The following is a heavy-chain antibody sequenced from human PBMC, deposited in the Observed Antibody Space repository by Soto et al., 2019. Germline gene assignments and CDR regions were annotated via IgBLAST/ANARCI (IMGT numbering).Heavy chain of an antibody. Sequence: QVQLVESGGGVVQPGRSLRLSCAASGFTFSSYGMHWVRQAPGKGLEWVAVIWYDGSNKYYADSVKGRFTISRDNSKNTLYLQMNSLSAEDTAVYYCARERGVVVAATRYFDYWGQGTLVTVSS. D-gene: IGHD2-15*01. J-gene: IGHJ4*02. CDR1: GFTFSSYG. CDR3: ARERGVVVAATRYFDY. V-gene: IGHV3-33*01. CDR2: IWYDGSNK.